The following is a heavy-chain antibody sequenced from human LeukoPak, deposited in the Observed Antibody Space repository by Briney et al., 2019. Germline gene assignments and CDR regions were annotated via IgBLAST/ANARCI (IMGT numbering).Heavy chain of an antibody. CDR3: ARVSSSFNYAYYYYMDV. D-gene: IGHD6-13*01. CDR2: IYSSGST. J-gene: IGHJ6*03. Sequence: SETLSLTCTVSGGSISSSTYYWGWIRQPPGTGLEWIGSIYSSGSTYYHPSLKSRVTISVDTSKNHFSLRVSSVTAADTAVYYCARVSSSFNYAYYYYMDVWGKGTTVTISS. CDR1: GGSISSSTYY. V-gene: IGHV4-39*07.